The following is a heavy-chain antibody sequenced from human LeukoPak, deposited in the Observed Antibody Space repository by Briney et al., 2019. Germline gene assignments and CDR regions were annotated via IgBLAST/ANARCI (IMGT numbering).Heavy chain of an antibody. J-gene: IGHJ4*02. CDR3: ARDWIPLGY. CDR1: GFTFAGYA. V-gene: IGHV3-30-3*01. CDR2: ISYDGSNK. Sequence: GGSLRLSCAASGFTFAGYAMSWVRQAPGKGLEWVAVISYDGSNKYYADSVKGRFTISRDNSKNTLYLQMNSLRAEDTAVYYCARDWIPLGYWGQGTLVTVSS. D-gene: IGHD2-2*03.